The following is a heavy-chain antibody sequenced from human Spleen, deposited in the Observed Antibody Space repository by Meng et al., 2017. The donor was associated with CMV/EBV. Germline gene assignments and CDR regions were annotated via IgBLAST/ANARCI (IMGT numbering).Heavy chain of an antibody. D-gene: IGHD3-3*01. V-gene: IGHV3-53*01. Sequence: GGSLRLSCAASGFTVSSNYMSWVRQAPGKGLEWVSVIYSGGSTYYADSVKGRFTISRDNSKNTLYLQMNSLRAEDTAVYYCASTATNDFLSLDAFDIWGQGTMVTVSS. CDR3: ASTATNDFLSLDAFDI. J-gene: IGHJ3*02. CDR1: GFTVSSNY. CDR2: IYSGGST.